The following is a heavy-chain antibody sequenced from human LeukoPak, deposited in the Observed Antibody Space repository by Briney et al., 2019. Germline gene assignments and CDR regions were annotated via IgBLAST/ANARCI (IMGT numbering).Heavy chain of an antibody. V-gene: IGHV4-30-2*01. CDR1: GGSISTGGYY. D-gene: IGHD6-19*01. Sequence: SQTLSLTCTVSGGSISTGGYYWSWIRQPPGKGLEWIGEINHSGSTNYNPSLKSRVTISVDTSKNQFSLKLSSVTAADTAVYYCARLGSSGWYDLYYFDYWGQGTLVTVPS. J-gene: IGHJ4*02. CDR2: INHSGST. CDR3: ARLGSSGWYDLYYFDY.